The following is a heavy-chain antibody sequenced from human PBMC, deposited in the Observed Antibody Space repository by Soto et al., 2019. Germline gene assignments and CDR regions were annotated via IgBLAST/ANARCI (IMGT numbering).Heavy chain of an antibody. Sequence: GGSLRLSCAASGFTFSSYAMSWVRQAPGKGLEWVSAISGSGGSTYYADSVKGRFTISRDNSKNTLYLQMNSLRAEDTAAYYCAKANRPSTVTTALYWGQGTLVTVSS. CDR1: GFTFSSYA. V-gene: IGHV3-23*01. CDR2: ISGSGGST. D-gene: IGHD4-17*01. CDR3: AKANRPSTVTTALY. J-gene: IGHJ4*02.